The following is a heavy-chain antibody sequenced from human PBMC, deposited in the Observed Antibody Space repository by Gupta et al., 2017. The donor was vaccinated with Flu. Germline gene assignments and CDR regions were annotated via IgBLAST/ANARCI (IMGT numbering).Heavy chain of an antibody. J-gene: IGHJ4*02. V-gene: IGHV3-15*01. CDR1: GFTFSDHW. Sequence: EVHLVESGGGLVKPGGSLRLSCAASGFTFSDHWMNWVRQAPGKGLEWVAHIKSKTKAETTDYAAPVRGRFSISRDDSKNTVYLQMNSLQIEDTAIYYCTTVALRYYDWLSPPFDFWGQGTLVTVSS. D-gene: IGHD3-9*01. CDR2: IKSKTKAETT. CDR3: TTVALRYYDWLSPPFDF.